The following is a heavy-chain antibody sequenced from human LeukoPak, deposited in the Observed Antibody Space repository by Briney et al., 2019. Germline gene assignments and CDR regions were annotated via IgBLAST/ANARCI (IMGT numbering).Heavy chain of an antibody. V-gene: IGHV4-34*01. CDR3: ARGRGIKGNYSYYYYYYMDV. J-gene: IGHJ6*03. D-gene: IGHD5-18*01. CDR2: INHSGST. CDR1: GGSFSGYY. Sequence: SETLSLTCAVYGGSFSGYYWSWIRQPPGKGLEWIGEINHSGSTNYNPSLKSRVTISVDTSKNQFSLKLSSVTAADTAVYYCARGRGIKGNYSYYYYYYMDVWGKGTTVTVSS.